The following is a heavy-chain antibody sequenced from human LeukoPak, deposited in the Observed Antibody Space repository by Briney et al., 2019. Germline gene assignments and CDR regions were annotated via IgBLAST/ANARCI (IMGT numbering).Heavy chain of an antibody. CDR3: VRGPSVYSRKEFDH. CDR1: GDSISSSY. CDR2: IYYNGNR. Sequence: SETLSLTCTVSGDSISSSYWSWIRQTPKKGLEWIGYIYYNGNRKYNPSLESRVAISLDTSSNRFSLSLSSVTAADTAFYFCVRGPSVYSRKEFDHWGQGTLVTVSS. D-gene: IGHD5/OR15-5a*01. V-gene: IGHV4-59*01. J-gene: IGHJ4*02.